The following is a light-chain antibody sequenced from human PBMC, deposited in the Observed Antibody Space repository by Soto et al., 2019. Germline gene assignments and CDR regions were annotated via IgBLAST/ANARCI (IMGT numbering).Light chain of an antibody. CDR1: PSVSRW. Sequence: DIQMTQSPSTLSAYVGDRVTITCRASPSVSRWLAWYQQKPGKAPKVLIYQASSLESGVPLRFSCSGSGTEFTLTISSLQPDDSATYYCQQYESFSWTFGQGTKVEIK. CDR2: QAS. CDR3: QQYESFSWT. V-gene: IGKV1-5*03. J-gene: IGKJ1*01.